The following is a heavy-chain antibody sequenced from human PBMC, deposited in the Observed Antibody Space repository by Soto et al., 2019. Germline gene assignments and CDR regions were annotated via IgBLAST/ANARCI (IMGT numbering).Heavy chain of an antibody. CDR3: ARDWAVGLRLGELSLSYYYYGMDV. V-gene: IGHV1-69*13. J-gene: IGHJ6*02. CDR1: GGTFSSYA. Sequence: SVKVSCKASGGTFSSYAISWLRQAPGQGLEWMGGIIPIFGTANYAQKFQGRVTITADESTSTAYMELSSLRSGDTAVYYCARDWAVGLRLGELSLSYYYYGMDVWGQGTTVTVSS. CDR2: IIPIFGTA. D-gene: IGHD3-16*02.